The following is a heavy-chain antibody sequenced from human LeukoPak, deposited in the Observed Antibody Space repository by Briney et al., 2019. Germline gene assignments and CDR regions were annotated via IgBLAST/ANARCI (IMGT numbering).Heavy chain of an antibody. CDR1: GLTFSSYS. CDR2: ISRISSYI. J-gene: IGHJ4*02. Sequence: GGSLTLPCAASGLTFSSYSMNWVRQAPGKGLDWVSSISRISSYIYYAASVKGRFTISRDNANNSLYLQMNSLRAEDTAVYYCARVGTAMVIDYWGQGTLVTVSS. D-gene: IGHD5-18*01. CDR3: ARVGTAMVIDY. V-gene: IGHV3-21*01.